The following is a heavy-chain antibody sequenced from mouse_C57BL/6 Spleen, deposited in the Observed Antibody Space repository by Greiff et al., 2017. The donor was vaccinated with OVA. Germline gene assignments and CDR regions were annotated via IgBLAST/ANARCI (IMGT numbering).Heavy chain of an antibody. D-gene: IGHD1-1*01. CDR1: GYAFSSYW. CDR3: ARRGYYGSSGYFDV. V-gene: IGHV1-80*01. CDR2: IYPGDGDT. J-gene: IGHJ1*03. Sequence: QVQLQQSGAELVKPGASVKISCKASGYAFSSYWMNWVKQRPGKGLEWIGQIYPGDGDTNYNGKFKGKATLTADKSSSTAYMQLSSLTSEDSAVDYCARRGYYGSSGYFDVWGTGTTVTVSA.